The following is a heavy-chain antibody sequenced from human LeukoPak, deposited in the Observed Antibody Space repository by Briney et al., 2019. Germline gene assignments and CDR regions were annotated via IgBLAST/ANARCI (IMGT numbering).Heavy chain of an antibody. CDR2: ISGSGGST. J-gene: IGHJ4*02. D-gene: IGHD3-10*01. CDR3: AKDRSPYGSGSYFPFDY. Sequence: TGGSLRLSCAASGFTFSSYAMSWVRQAPGKGLEWVSAISGSGGSTYYADSVKGRFTISRDNSKNTLYLQMNSLRAEDTAVYYCAKDRSPYGSGSYFPFDYWGQGTLVTVSS. V-gene: IGHV3-23*01. CDR1: GFTFSSYA.